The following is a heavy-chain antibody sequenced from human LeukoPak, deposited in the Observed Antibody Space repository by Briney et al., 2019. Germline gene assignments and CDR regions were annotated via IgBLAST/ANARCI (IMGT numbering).Heavy chain of an antibody. D-gene: IGHD4-17*01. CDR1: GGSISSYY. J-gene: IGHJ4*02. Sequence: SETLSLTCTVSGGSISSYYWSWIRQPPGKGLEWIGYIYYSGSTNYNPSLKSRVTISVDTSKNQFSLKLSSVSAADTAVYYCARTRGVPYGDYLNDYWGQGTLVTVSS. V-gene: IGHV4-59*01. CDR2: IYYSGST. CDR3: ARTRGVPYGDYLNDY.